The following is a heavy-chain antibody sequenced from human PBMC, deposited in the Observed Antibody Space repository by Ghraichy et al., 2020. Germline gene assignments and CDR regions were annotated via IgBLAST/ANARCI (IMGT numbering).Heavy chain of an antibody. V-gene: IGHV4-59*08. Sequence: GSLSLTCTVSFFSLLIYYWSWIRQPPGKGLEWIAYIYYSGSTNYNPSLKSRVTISVDTSKNQFSLKLSSVTAADTAVYYCARHGRERSSTIGNAFDIWGQGTMVTVSS. J-gene: IGHJ3*02. D-gene: IGHD2-15*01. CDR2: IYYSGST. CDR1: FFSLLIYY. CDR3: ARHGRERSSTIGNAFDI.